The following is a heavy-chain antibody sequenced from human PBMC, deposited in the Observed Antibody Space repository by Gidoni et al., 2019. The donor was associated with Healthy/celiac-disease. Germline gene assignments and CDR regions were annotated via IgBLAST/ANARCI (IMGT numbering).Heavy chain of an antibody. CDR1: GFTFSSYA. CDR3: ARALSPAYFDY. J-gene: IGHJ4*02. V-gene: IGHV3-30*04. Sequence: QVQLVESGGGVVQPGRSLRLSCAASGFTFSSYAMHWVRQAPGKGLEWVAVISYDGSNKYYADSVKGRFTISRDNSKNTLYLQMNSLRAEDTAVYYCARALSPAYFDYWGQGTLVTVSS. D-gene: IGHD6-25*01. CDR2: ISYDGSNK.